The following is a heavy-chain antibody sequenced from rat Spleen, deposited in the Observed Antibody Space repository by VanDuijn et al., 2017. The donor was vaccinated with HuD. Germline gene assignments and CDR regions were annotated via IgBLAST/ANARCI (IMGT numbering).Heavy chain of an antibody. J-gene: IGHJ2*01. CDR3: AAAGYGY. CDR2: ISYDGNRA. V-gene: IGHV5-29*01. CDR1: GFTFSNYG. Sequence: EVQLVESGGGLVQPGRSLKLSCAVSGFTFSNYGMAWVRQAPTKGLEWVATISYDGNRAYYRESVKGRFTISRDNAENTVYLQMNSLRSEDTATYYCAAAGYGYWGQGVMVTVSS. D-gene: IGHD1-7*01.